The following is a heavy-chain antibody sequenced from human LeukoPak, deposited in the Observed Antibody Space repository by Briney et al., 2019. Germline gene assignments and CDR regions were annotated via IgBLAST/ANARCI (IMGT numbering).Heavy chain of an antibody. Sequence: SETLSLTCTVSGGSISSYYWSWIRQPPGKGLEWIGYIYYSGSTNYNPSLKSRVTISVDTSKNQFSLKLSSVTAADTAVYYCARVPYNWNDAGGWFDPWGQGTLVTVSS. J-gene: IGHJ5*02. CDR3: ARVPYNWNDAGGWFDP. CDR1: GGSISSYY. D-gene: IGHD1-20*01. V-gene: IGHV4-59*01. CDR2: IYYSGST.